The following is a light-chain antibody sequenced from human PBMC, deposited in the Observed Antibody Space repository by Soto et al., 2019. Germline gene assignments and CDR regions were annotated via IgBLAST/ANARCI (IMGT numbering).Light chain of an antibody. Sequence: EIVLTQSPGTLSLSPGERATLSCRASQSVSILLAWYQQKPGQAPRLLIYGASSRATGIPDRFSGSGSGTDFTLTISRLEPEDFAVYYCQQYGSSLITFGQGTRLEI. CDR2: GAS. CDR3: QQYGSSLIT. V-gene: IGKV3-20*01. CDR1: QSVSIL. J-gene: IGKJ5*01.